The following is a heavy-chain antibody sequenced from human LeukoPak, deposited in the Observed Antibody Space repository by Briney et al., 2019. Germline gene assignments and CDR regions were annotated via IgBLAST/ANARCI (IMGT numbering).Heavy chain of an antibody. CDR3: SRIKYGGNSGYHFDY. J-gene: IGHJ4*02. CDR2: IGDSGSGG. CDR1: GFNFNYFA. D-gene: IGHD4-23*01. Sequence: PGGSLRLSCSASGFNFNYFAMSWIRQAPGQRLEWVSTIGDSGSGGSYAGSVRGRFTISRDNSKNIVYLQMHSLRVDDSAVYYCSRIKYGGNSGYHFDYWGQGTLVTVSS. V-gene: IGHV3-23*01.